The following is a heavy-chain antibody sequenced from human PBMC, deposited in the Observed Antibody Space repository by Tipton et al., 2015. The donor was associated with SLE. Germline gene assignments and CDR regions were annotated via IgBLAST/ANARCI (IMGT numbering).Heavy chain of an antibody. D-gene: IGHD3-16*01. CDR1: GFTFSSYD. J-gene: IGHJ3*01. CDR2: IGTAGDT. CDR3: ARGGSDAFDF. Sequence: SLRLSCAASGFTFSSYDMHWVRQGTGKGLEWVSAIGTAGDTYYPGSGKGRFTISRENAKHSLYLQMTNLRAGDTAVYYCARGGSDAFDFWGQGTRVTVSS. V-gene: IGHV3-13*01.